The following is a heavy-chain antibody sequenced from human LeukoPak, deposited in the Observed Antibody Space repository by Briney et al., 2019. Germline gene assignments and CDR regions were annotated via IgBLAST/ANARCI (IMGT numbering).Heavy chain of an antibody. Sequence: GGSLRLSCAASGFTVSSNYMSWVRQAPGKGLEWVSVIYSGGSTYYADSVKGRFTISRDSSKNTLYLQMNSLRAEDTAVYYCARFSSTSWYAFDIWGQGTMVTVSS. CDR2: IYSGGST. CDR3: ARFSSTSWYAFDI. D-gene: IGHD2-2*01. J-gene: IGHJ3*02. CDR1: GFTVSSNY. V-gene: IGHV3-66*01.